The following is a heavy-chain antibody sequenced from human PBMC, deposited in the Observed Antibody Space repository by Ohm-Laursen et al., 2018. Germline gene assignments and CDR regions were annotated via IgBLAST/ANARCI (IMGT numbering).Heavy chain of an antibody. D-gene: IGHD3-22*01. CDR3: AKDWRYYDSSGLVDY. V-gene: IGHV3-30*18. CDR1: GFTFSSYG. Sequence: SLRLSCAASGFTFSSYGMHWVRQAPGKGLEWVAVISYDGSNKYYADSVKGRFTISRDNSKNTLYLQMNSLRAEDTAVYYCAKDWRYYDSSGLVDYWGQGTLVTVSS. CDR2: ISYDGSNK. J-gene: IGHJ4*02.